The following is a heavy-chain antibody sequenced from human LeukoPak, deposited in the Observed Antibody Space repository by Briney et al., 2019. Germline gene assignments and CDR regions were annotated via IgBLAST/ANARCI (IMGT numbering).Heavy chain of an antibody. D-gene: IGHD4-23*01. J-gene: IGHJ4*02. Sequence: PGGSLRLSCAASGFTFSSCAMSWVRQASGKGLEWVGRIRNKANGYATVYAASVKGRFTMSRDDPNNTAYLQMNSLKAEDTAVYYCTRTDYGANQYYFDSWGQGTLVTVSS. CDR3: TRTDYGANQYYFDS. V-gene: IGHV3-73*01. CDR2: IRNKANGYAT. CDR1: GFTFSSCA.